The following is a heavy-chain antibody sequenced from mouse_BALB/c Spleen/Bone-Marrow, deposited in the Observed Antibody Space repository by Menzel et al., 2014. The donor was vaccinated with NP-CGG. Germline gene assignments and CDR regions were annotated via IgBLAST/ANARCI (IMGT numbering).Heavy chain of an antibody. CDR1: GFSLTTYG. J-gene: IGHJ2*01. CDR2: IWAGGST. Sequence: VQLVESGPGLVAPSQSLSITCTVSGFSLTTYGVHWVRQPPGKGLEWLGVIWAGGSTNYTSALMSRPSISKDNSKSQVFLKMNSLQTDDTAMYYCARGVRHSDYWGQGTTLTVSS. CDR3: ARGVRHSDY. V-gene: IGHV2-9*02.